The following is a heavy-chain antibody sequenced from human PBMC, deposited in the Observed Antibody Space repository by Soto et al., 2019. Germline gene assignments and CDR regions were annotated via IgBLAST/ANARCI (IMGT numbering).Heavy chain of an antibody. CDR3: ARDVGV. J-gene: IGHJ6*04. V-gene: IGHV3-66*01. CDR1: GITIYNKY. Sequence: EVQLVESGGGLVQRGGSLRLSCAASGITIYNKYMSWVRQAPGKGLEWVSVIYCGGSKTYADSVKGRFTISRYGSKNTVYLQMNSLRAEDTAVYYCARDVGVWGRGTTVTVSS. CDR2: IYCGGSK.